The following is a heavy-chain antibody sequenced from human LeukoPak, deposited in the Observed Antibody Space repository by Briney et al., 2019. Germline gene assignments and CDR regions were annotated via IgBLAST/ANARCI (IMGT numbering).Heavy chain of an antibody. CDR3: AKTRPLDSSSWSHGDY. Sequence: GGSLRLSCAASGFTFSSYAMSWVRQAPGKGLEWVSAISGSGGSTYYADSVKGRFTTSRDNSKNTLYLQMNSLRAEDTAVYYCAKTRPLDSSSWSHGDYWGQGTLVTVSS. CDR2: ISGSGGST. CDR1: GFTFSSYA. D-gene: IGHD6-13*01. J-gene: IGHJ4*02. V-gene: IGHV3-23*01.